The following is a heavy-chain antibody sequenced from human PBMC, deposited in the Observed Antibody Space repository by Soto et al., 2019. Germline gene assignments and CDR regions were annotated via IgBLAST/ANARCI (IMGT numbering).Heavy chain of an antibody. Sequence: SETLSLTCTVSGGSISSGDYYWSWIRQPPGKGLEWIGYIYYSGSTYYNPSLKSRVTISVDTSKNQFSLKLSSVTAADTAVYYCARDSIVLGEFYYYYYGMDVWAQRTTVTGSS. D-gene: IGHD3-10*01. CDR2: IYYSGST. V-gene: IGHV4-30-4*01. J-gene: IGHJ6*02. CDR3: ARDSIVLGEFYYYYYGMDV. CDR1: GGSISSGDYY.